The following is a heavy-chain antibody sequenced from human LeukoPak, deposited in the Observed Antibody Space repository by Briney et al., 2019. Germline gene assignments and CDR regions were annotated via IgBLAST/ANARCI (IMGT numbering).Heavy chain of an antibody. D-gene: IGHD2-15*01. J-gene: IGHJ3*01. CDR1: GGSFSGYY. CDR2: INDSGST. Sequence: SETLSLTCAVYGGSFSGYYWSWIRQPPGKGLEWIGEINDSGSTNYNPSLKSRVAILPDTSKTQLSLKLNSVTAADTAVYYCARAPYLSGASWGQGTMVTVSS. V-gene: IGHV4-34*01. CDR3: ARAPYLSGAS.